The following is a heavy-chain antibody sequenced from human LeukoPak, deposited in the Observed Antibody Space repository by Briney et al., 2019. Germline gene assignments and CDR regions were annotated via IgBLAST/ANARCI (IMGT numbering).Heavy chain of an antibody. D-gene: IGHD3-22*01. Sequence: PPETLSLTCTVSGCSISSYYWSWIRQPPGKGLEWIGYIYYSGSTNYNPSLKSRVTISVDTSKNQFSLKLSSVTAADAVVYYCAVGYDSSGYYPAHFDYWGQGTLVTVSS. J-gene: IGHJ4*02. V-gene: IGHV4-59*01. CDR1: GCSISSYY. CDR2: IYYSGST. CDR3: AVGYDSSGYYPAHFDY.